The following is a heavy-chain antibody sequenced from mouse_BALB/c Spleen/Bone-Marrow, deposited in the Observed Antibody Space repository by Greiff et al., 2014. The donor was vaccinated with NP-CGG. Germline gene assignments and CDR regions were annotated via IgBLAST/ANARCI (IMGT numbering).Heavy chain of an antibody. CDR3: ARGNYYDYDYFDY. Sequence: VQLQQPGPELVKPGASVKMSCKASGYTFTSYVMHWVKQKPGQGLEWIGYINPYSDGTTYNEKFKGKATLTSDKSSSTAYMELSSLTSEDSAVYYCARGNYYDYDYFDYWGQGTTLTVSS. J-gene: IGHJ2*01. D-gene: IGHD2-4*01. CDR2: INPYSDGT. CDR1: GYTFTSYV. V-gene: IGHV1-14*01.